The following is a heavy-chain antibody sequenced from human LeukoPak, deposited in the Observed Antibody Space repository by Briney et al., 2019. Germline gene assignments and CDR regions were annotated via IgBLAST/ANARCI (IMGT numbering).Heavy chain of an antibody. J-gene: IGHJ4*02. Sequence: SETLSLTCNVSGYSLSNGYYWGWIRQPPGRGLEWIGSIYYSGSTYYNPSLKSRVTISVDTSKNQFSLKLSSVTAADTAVYYCARSISGSRFDYWGQGTLVTVSS. D-gene: IGHD1-26*01. CDR2: IYYSGST. CDR3: ARSISGSRFDY. V-gene: IGHV4-38-2*02. CDR1: GYSLSNGYY.